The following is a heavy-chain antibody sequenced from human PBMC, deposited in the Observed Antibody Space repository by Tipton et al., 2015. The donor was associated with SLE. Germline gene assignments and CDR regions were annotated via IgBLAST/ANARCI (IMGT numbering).Heavy chain of an antibody. J-gene: IGHJ6*02. CDR2: IKQDGSEK. CDR1: GFTFSSYG. V-gene: IGHV3-7*03. CDR3: ARGDGRVDV. Sequence: SLRLSCAASGFTFSSYGMHWVRQAPGKGLEWVANIKQDGSEKYYVDSVKGRFTISRDNAKNSLYLQMNSLRAEDTAVYYCARGDGRVDVWGQGTTVTVSS. D-gene: IGHD1-26*01.